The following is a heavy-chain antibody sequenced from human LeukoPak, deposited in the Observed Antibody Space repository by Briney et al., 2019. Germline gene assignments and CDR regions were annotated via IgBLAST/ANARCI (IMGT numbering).Heavy chain of an antibody. CDR3: ARGALTTVVTTYNWFDP. Sequence: SQTLSLTCTVSGGSISSGGYYWSWIRQHPGKGLEWIGYIYYSGSTYYNPSLKSRVTISVDTSKNQFSLKLSSVTAADTAVYYCARGALTTVVTTYNWFDPWGQGTLVTVSS. J-gene: IGHJ5*02. CDR2: IYYSGST. D-gene: IGHD4-23*01. CDR1: GGSISSGGYY. V-gene: IGHV4-31*03.